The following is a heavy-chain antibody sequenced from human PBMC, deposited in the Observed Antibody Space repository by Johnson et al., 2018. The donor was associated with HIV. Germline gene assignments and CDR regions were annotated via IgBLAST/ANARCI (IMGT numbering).Heavy chain of an antibody. CDR2: IKCDGSEK. D-gene: IGHD3-10*01. CDR1: GFTFSSSW. Sequence: EVQLVESGGGLVKPGGSLRLSCAASGFTFSSSWMHWVCQAPEKGLEWVADIKCDGSEKYYADSVKGRFTISRDNSKNTLYLQMNSLRAEDTAVYYCARDRFGSGRPNAFDIWGQGTMVTVSS. J-gene: IGHJ3*02. V-gene: IGHV3-52*01. CDR3: ARDRFGSGRPNAFDI.